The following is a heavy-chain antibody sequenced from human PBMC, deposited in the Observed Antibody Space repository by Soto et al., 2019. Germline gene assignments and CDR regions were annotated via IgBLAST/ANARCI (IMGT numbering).Heavy chain of an antibody. CDR1: GFTLDDYT. J-gene: IGHJ6*02. Sequence: VQLVESGGGLVQPGGSLRLSCAVSGFTLDDYTMHWVRQAPGKGLEWVSGVGWNGGDIVYADSVKGRFTVSRDNTRNSLYLEVNSLTTEDTAIYSCAKERAVVVPVSTSYFHYYGLDVWGQETTVTVS. CDR2: VGWNGGDI. V-gene: IGHV3-9*01. CDR3: AKERAVVVPVSTSYFHYYGLDV. D-gene: IGHD2-2*01.